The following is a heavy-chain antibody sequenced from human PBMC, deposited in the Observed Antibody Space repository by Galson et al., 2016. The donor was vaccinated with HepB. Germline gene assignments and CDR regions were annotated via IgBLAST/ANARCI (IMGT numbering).Heavy chain of an antibody. D-gene: IGHD1-1*01. Sequence: SVKVSCKASGFTFSMFAFHWLRQAPGQNLEWMGWINAGNGYTRYSQRFQDRITIIRDTSATTVDMELSTLRSEDTAVYYCARRARGATTNFDHWGQGTLVTVSS. J-gene: IGHJ4*02. CDR3: ARRARGATTNFDH. V-gene: IGHV1-3*01. CDR1: GFTFSMFA. CDR2: INAGNGYT.